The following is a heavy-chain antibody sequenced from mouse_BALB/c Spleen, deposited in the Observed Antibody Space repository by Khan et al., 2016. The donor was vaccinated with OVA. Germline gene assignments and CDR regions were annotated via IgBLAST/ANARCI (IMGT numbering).Heavy chain of an antibody. Sequence: EVQLQESGPGLVKPSQSLSLTCTVTGYSITSNYAWNWIRQFPGNKLEWMGYISYSGSTSYNPSLKSRISITRDTSENQFFLQLNSVTTEDTATYYCARQNYYGYAMDYLGQGTSVTVSS. D-gene: IGHD1-1*01. CDR2: ISYSGST. V-gene: IGHV3-2*02. CDR1: GYSITSNYA. CDR3: ARQNYYGYAMDY. J-gene: IGHJ4*01.